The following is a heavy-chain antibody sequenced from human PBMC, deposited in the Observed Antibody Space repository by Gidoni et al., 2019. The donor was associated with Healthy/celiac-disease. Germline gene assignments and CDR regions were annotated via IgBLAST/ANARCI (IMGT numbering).Heavy chain of an antibody. CDR2: IKQDGSEK. D-gene: IGHD3-10*01. Sequence: EVQLVESGGGLVQPGGSLRLSCAASGFTFSSYWMSWVRQAPGKGLEWVANIKQDGSEKYYVASVKGRFTISRDNAKNSLYLQMNSLRAEDTAVYYCARDAYYYGSGSYAWGQGTLVTVSS. V-gene: IGHV3-7*01. CDR3: ARDAYYYGSGSYA. J-gene: IGHJ4*02. CDR1: GFTFSSYW.